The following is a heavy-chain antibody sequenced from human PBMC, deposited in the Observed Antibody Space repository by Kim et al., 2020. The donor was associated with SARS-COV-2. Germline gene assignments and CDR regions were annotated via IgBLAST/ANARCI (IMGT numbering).Heavy chain of an antibody. Sequence: SETLSLTCTVSGGSISSSSYYWGWIRQPPGKGLEWIGSIYYSGSTYYNPSLKSRVTISVDTSKNQFSLKLSSVTTADTAVYYCARHADWRGYSPRGYFDLWGRGTLVTVSS. J-gene: IGHJ2*01. V-gene: IGHV4-39*01. CDR2: IYYSGST. CDR1: GGSISSSSYY. CDR3: ARHADWRGYSPRGYFDL. D-gene: IGHD5-18*01.